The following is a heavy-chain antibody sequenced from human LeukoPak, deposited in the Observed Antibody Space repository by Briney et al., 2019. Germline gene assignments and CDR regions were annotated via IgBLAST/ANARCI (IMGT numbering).Heavy chain of an antibody. J-gene: IGHJ4*02. D-gene: IGHD5-18*01. V-gene: IGHV3-23*01. CDR1: GFTFSNCA. CDR2: VSDDGAKT. Sequence: GGSLRLSCAASGFTFSNCAMSGVRQPPGKGLEWVSAVSDDGAKTWYADSVTGGFTISRENSKNTVSLQMTKLRADDTARYYCVKEERGYSYGDYWGQGTLVTVSS. CDR3: VKEERGYSYGDY.